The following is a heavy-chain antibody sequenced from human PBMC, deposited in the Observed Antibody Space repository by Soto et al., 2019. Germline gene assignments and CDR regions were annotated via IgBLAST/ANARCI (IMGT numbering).Heavy chain of an antibody. J-gene: IGHJ6*02. CDR1: GFTFSSYA. D-gene: IGHD6-13*01. Sequence: GGSLRLSCAASGFTFSSYAMSWVRQAPGKGLEWVSAISGSGGSTYYADSVKGRFTISRDNSKNTLYLQMNSLRAEDTAVYYCAKDRGIAAAGPDLYYYGMDVWGQGTTVTVSS. CDR3: AKDRGIAAAGPDLYYYGMDV. V-gene: IGHV3-23*01. CDR2: ISGSGGST.